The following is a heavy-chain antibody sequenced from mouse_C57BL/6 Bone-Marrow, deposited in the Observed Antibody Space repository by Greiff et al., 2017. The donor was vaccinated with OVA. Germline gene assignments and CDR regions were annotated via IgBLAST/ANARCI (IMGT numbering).Heavy chain of an antibody. J-gene: IGHJ1*03. CDR3: ARISWYFDV. Sequence: EVKVEESEGGLVQPGSSMKLSCTASGFTFSDYYMAWVRQVPEKGLEWVANINYDGSSTYYLDSLKSRFIISRDNAKNILYLQMSSLKSEDTATYYCARISWYFDVWGTGTTVTVSS. CDR1: GFTFSDYY. CDR2: INYDGSST. V-gene: IGHV5-16*01.